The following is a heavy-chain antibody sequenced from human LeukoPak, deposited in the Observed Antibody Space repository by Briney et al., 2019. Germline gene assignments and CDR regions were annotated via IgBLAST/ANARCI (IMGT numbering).Heavy chain of an antibody. J-gene: IGHJ3*02. Sequence: GGSLRLSCAASGFTFSSYGMHRVRQAPGKGLEWVAVISYDGSNKYYADSVKGRFTISRDNSKNTLYLQMNSLRAEDTAVYYCAKDLDTAMVTGLDAFDIWGQGTMVTVSS. V-gene: IGHV3-30*18. CDR2: ISYDGSNK. CDR3: AKDLDTAMVTGLDAFDI. CDR1: GFTFSSYG. D-gene: IGHD5-18*01.